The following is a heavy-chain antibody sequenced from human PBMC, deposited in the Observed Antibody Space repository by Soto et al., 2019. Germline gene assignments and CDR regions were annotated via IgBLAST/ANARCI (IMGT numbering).Heavy chain of an antibody. Sequence: QLVQSGAEVKNAGASVRVSCKASGFSFSTYGITWVRQAPGQGLEWMGWITASNGNTHYAQDLQGRVTMTTDTSTSTAYMELWRLRSDDTAVYYCARGNSYGSYWYFDLCGRGTLVTVSS. CDR2: ITASNGNT. V-gene: IGHV1-18*04. J-gene: IGHJ2*01. D-gene: IGHD5-18*01. CDR3: ARGNSYGSYWYFDL. CDR1: GFSFSTYG.